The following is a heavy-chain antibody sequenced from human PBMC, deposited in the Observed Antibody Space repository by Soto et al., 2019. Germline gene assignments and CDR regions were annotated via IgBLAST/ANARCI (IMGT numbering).Heavy chain of an antibody. CDR2: IYYSGST. Sequence: TLYLTFTFSGYSMSSGSAWCWIRPPPGKGLEWIGYIYYSGSTYYNPSLKSRVTISVDTSKNQFSLKLSSVTAADTAVYYCARAVYYYHSSGYYYFDYCGQGTRVTVSS. J-gene: IGHJ4*02. CDR1: GYSMSSGSA. CDR3: ARAVYYYHSSGYYYFDY. D-gene: IGHD3-22*01. V-gene: IGHV4-30-4*08.